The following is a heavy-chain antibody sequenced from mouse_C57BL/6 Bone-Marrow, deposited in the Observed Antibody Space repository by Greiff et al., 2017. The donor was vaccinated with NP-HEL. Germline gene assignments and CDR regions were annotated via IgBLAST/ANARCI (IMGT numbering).Heavy chain of an antibody. CDR2: IYPGDGDT. V-gene: IGHV1-80*01. J-gene: IGHJ3*01. CDR1: GYEFSNYW. Sequence: VQLQESGAELVKPGASVKISCKASGYEFSNYWMNWVKQRPGKGLEWIGQIYPGDGDTNYNGKFKDKATLTADKSSSTAYMQLSRLTSKDSAVYFCARGAYWGQGTLVTVSA. CDR3: ARGAY.